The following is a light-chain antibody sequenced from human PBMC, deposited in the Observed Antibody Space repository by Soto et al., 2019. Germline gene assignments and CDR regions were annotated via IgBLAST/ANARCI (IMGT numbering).Light chain of an antibody. J-gene: IGLJ2*01. CDR3: AAWDDSLNGVV. CDR1: ISNIGGNT. Sequence: QSVLTQPPSASGTPGQRVTISCSGSISNIGGNTVNWYQQLPGTAPKLLIYNNNKRPSGVPDRFSGSKSGTSSALAISGLQSEDEADYYCAAWDDSLNGVVFGGGTKLTVL. V-gene: IGLV1-44*01. CDR2: NNN.